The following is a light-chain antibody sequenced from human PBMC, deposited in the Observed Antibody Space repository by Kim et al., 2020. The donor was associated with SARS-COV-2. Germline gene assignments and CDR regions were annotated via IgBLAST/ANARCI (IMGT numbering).Light chain of an antibody. J-gene: IGKJ4*01. CDR1: KEINHD. V-gene: IGKV1-16*02. CDR2: GTS. CDR3: RQYKSYPRT. Sequence: SACVADTVTITCRACKEINHDLAWYQQKPGKAPKSLIYGTSNLRCGVPSKFSGSGSATAFTFTISSLQPEDFATYYCRQYKSYPRTFGGGTKLEIK.